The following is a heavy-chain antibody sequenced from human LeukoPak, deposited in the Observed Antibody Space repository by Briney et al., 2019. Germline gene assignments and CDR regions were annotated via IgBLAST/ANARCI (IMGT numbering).Heavy chain of an antibody. V-gene: IGHV3-23*01. CDR1: GFTFSSYA. Sequence: GGSLRLSCSASGFTFSSYAMSRVRQAPGEGLEWVSAISGSGGSTYYADSVKGRFTISRDNSKNTLYLQMNSLRAEDTAVYYCAKDDYGDYYSDYWGQGTLVTVSS. J-gene: IGHJ4*02. CDR2: ISGSGGST. D-gene: IGHD4-17*01. CDR3: AKDDYGDYYSDY.